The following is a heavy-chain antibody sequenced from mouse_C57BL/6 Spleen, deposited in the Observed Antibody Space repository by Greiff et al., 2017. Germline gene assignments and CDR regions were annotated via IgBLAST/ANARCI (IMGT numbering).Heavy chain of an antibody. D-gene: IGHD1-1*01. Sequence: EVKLVESGGGLVKPGGSLKLSCAASGFTFSSYTMSWVRQTPEKRLEWVATISGGGGNTYYPDSVKGRFTISRDNAKNTLYLQMSSLRSEDTALYYCAAYYGSRVDWYFDVWGTGTTVTVSS. CDR1: GFTFSSYT. J-gene: IGHJ1*03. CDR3: AAYYGSRVDWYFDV. V-gene: IGHV5-9*01. CDR2: ISGGGGNT.